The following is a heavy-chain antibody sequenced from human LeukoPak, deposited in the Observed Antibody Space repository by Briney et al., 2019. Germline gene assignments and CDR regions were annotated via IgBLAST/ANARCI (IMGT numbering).Heavy chain of an antibody. V-gene: IGHV3-48*03. CDR2: ISSSGSTI. J-gene: IGHJ4*02. CDR3: ARDILGSETPFDY. Sequence: PGGSLRLSCAASGFTFFSYEMNWVRQAPGKGLEWVSYISSSGSTIYYADSVKGRFTISRDNAKNSLYLQMNSLRAEDTAVYYCARDILGSETPFDYWGQGTLVTVSS. CDR1: GFTFFSYE. D-gene: IGHD1-26*01.